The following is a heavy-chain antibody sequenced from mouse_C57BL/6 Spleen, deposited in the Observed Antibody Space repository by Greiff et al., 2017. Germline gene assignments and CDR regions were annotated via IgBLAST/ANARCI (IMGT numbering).Heavy chain of an antibody. D-gene: IGHD2-3*01. CDR2: ISYDGSN. V-gene: IGHV3-6*01. Sequence: ESGPGLVKPSQSLSLTCSVTGYSITSGYYWNWIRQFPGNKLEWMGYISYDGSNNYNPSLKNRISITRDTSKNQFFLKLNSVTTEDTATYYCASVGYFAWFAYWGQGTLVTVSA. J-gene: IGHJ3*01. CDR1: GYSITSGYY. CDR3: ASVGYFAWFAY.